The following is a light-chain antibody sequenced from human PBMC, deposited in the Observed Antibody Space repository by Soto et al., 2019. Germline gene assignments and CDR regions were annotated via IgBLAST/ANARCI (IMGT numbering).Light chain of an antibody. CDR1: QDINKY. J-gene: IGKJ2*01. CDR3: QQYNNFPYT. Sequence: DLPMTQSPSSLPASVGDRVTITCQATQDINKYLNWYQQKPGKAPKLLIYDASNLETGVPSRFSGSGSGTDFTFTISSLQPEDIATYYCQQYNNFPYTFGQGTQLEI. V-gene: IGKV1-33*01. CDR2: DAS.